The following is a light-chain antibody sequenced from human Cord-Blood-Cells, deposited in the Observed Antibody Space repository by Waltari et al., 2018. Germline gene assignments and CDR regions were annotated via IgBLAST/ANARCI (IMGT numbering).Light chain of an antibody. CDR3: QQANSFPPT. V-gene: IGKV1-12*01. CDR1: QGISSW. Sequence: DIQMTQSPSSVSASVGARVTITGRASQGISSWLAWSQQKPGKSPKLLIYAASSLQSGVPSRFSGSGSGADFTLTISSLQPEDFATYYCQQANSFPPTFGGGTKVEIK. CDR2: AAS. J-gene: IGKJ4*01.